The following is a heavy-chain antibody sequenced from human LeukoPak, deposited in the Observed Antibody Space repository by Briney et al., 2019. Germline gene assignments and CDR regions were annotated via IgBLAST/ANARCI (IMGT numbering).Heavy chain of an antibody. Sequence: ASVKVSCKASGGTFNTYVFTWVRQAPGQGLEWMGKTIPVIDIAKYAQKFRGRVTITADKSTSTAYMELSSLRSEDSAVYYCATEGTKDCSGTSCYEDSWGQGSLVTVSS. CDR3: ATEGTKDCSGTSCYEDS. CDR1: GGTFNTYV. J-gene: IGHJ4*02. D-gene: IGHD2-2*01. V-gene: IGHV1-69*04. CDR2: TIPVIDIA.